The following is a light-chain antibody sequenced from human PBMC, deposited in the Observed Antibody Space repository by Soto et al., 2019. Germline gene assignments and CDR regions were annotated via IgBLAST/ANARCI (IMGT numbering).Light chain of an antibody. CDR2: GAS. J-gene: IGKJ5*01. V-gene: IGKV3-20*01. Sequence: EIVLTQSPGILSLSPGERASLSCLASQSISSSFLAWYQQKPGQAPRLLIYGASSRATGITDRFSGTGSETDFTLTISRLEPEDFAVYYCQQYDNSPITFGQGTRLDIK. CDR3: QQYDNSPIT. CDR1: QSISSSF.